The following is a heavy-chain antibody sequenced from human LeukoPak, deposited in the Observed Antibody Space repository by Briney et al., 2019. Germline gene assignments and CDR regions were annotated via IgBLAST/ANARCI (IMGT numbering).Heavy chain of an antibody. CDR3: ASPYCSGGSCSGTFDY. J-gene: IGHJ4*02. D-gene: IGHD2-15*01. CDR2: IYSGDSDT. V-gene: IGHV5-51*01. Sequence: GESLKISCKGSGYSFTSYWIGWVRQMPGKGLEWMGIIYSGDSDTRYSPSFQGQVTISADKSISTAYLQWSSLKASDTAMYYCASPYCSGGSCSGTFDYWGQGTLVTVSS. CDR1: GYSFTSYW.